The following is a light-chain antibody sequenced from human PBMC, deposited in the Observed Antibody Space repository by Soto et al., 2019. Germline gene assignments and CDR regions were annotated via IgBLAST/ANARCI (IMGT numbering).Light chain of an antibody. V-gene: IGLV1-51*02. CDR1: SSNIENNY. J-gene: IGLJ1*01. CDR3: ATWDSSLSAGV. Sequence: QSALTQPPSVSAAPGREVTISCSGSSSNIENNYVSWYQQFPGTAPKLLIYEDTTRPSGIPDRFSGSKSGTSATLGITGLQTGDEADYYCATWDSSLSAGVFGTGTKVTVL. CDR2: EDT.